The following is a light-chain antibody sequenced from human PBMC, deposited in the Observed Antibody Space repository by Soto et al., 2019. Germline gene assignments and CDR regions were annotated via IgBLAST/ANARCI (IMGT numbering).Light chain of an antibody. V-gene: IGKV3-20*01. CDR2: GAS. J-gene: IGKJ1*01. CDR1: QSISNNY. Sequence: EIVLTQSPGTLSLSPGERATLSCRASQSISNNYLAWYQQKPGQAPRPLIYGASSRAAGFPDRFSGSGSGTDFTLTISRVEPEDFAVYYCQQYGSSPTFGQGTKVDIK. CDR3: QQYGSSPT.